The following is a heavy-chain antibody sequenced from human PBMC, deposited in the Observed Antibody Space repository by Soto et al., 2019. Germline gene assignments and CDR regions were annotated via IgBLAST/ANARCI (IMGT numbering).Heavy chain of an antibody. D-gene: IGHD6-19*01. CDR2: ISAYNGNT. CDR1: GYTFTSHG. CDR3: AIDPTYNIALARFDI. J-gene: IGHJ3*02. Sequence: ASVKVSCKASGYTFTSHGISWVRQAPGQGLEWMGWISAYNGNTNYAQKLQGRVTMTTDTSTSTAYMELRSLRSDDTAVYYCAIDPTYNIALARFDIWGQGTMVT. V-gene: IGHV1-18*01.